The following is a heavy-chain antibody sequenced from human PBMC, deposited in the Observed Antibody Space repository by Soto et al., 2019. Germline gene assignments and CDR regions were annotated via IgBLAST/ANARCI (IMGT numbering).Heavy chain of an antibody. CDR2: IYYSGST. J-gene: IGHJ3*02. V-gene: IGHV4-59*01. CDR3: ARFSSSGWPHDAFDI. D-gene: IGHD6-19*01. Sequence: ETLSLTCTVSGGSISSYYWSWIRQPPGKGLEWIGYIYYSGSTNYNPSLKSRVTISVDTSKNQFSLKLSSVTAADTAVYYCARFSSSGWPHDAFDIWGQGTMVTVSS. CDR1: GGSISSYY.